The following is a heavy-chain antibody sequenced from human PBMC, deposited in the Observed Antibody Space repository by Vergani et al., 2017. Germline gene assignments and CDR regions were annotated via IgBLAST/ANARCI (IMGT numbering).Heavy chain of an antibody. V-gene: IGHV3-30*02. D-gene: IGHD6-25*01. Sequence: QVQLVESGGGVVQPGGSLRLSCAASGCTFSSYGMHWVRQAPGKGLGWVAFIRYDGSNKYYADSVKGRFTISRDNSKNTLYLQVRSLRLEDTGVYHCVRDRGLCSGGRGYTEAWDYWGQGTPVTVSS. J-gene: IGHJ4*02. CDR1: GCTFSSYG. CDR2: IRYDGSNK. CDR3: VRDRGLCSGGRGYTEAWDY.